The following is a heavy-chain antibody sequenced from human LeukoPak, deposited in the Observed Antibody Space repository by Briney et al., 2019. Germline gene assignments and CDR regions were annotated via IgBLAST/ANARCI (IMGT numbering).Heavy chain of an antibody. CDR2: ISYDGSNK. D-gene: IGHD3-10*01. CDR1: GFTFSSYA. J-gene: IGHJ4*02. CDR3: ARELMVRGAYFDY. Sequence: GGSLRLSCAASGFTFSSYAMHWVRQAPGKGLEWVAVISYDGSNKYYADSVKGRFTISRDNSKNTLYLQMNSLRAEDTAVYYCARELMVRGAYFDYWGQGTLVTVSS. V-gene: IGHV3-30-3*01.